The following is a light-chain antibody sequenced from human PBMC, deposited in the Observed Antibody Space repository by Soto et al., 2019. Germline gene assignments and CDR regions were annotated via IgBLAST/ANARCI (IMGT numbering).Light chain of an antibody. CDR3: CSYAGSYTLYV. V-gene: IGLV2-11*01. CDR1: SSDVGSYDY. Sequence: QSVLTQPRSASGSPAQSVTISCTRTSSDVGSYDYVSWYQQHPGKAPKPMIYDVTKRPSGVPDRFSGSKSDNTASLTISGLQAEDEADYYCCSYAGSYTLYVFGTGTKVTV. J-gene: IGLJ1*01. CDR2: DVT.